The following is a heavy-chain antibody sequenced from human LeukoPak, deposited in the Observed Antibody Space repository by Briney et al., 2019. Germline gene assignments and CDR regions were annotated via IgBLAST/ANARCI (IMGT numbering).Heavy chain of an antibody. V-gene: IGHV1-2*04. CDR2: INSNNGDT. J-gene: IGHJ4*02. D-gene: IGHD5-18*01. CDR3: TTVKHTALDY. CDR1: GYTFTSYY. Sequence: ASVKVSCKASGYTFTSYYMHWVRQAPGQGLEAMGWINSNNGDTGCGQKFQGWVTMTRDTSVSTVYMELSGLKSDDTAVYYCTTVKHTALDYWGQGTLVTVSS.